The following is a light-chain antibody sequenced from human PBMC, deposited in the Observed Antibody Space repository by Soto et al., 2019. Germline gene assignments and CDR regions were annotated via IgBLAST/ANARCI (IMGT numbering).Light chain of an antibody. J-gene: IGKJ4*01. CDR3: HQRSNWPPT. CDR1: QSVSSN. Sequence: ELVLTQSPGTLSLSPGARATLSCRASQSVSSNLAWYQQKTGQAPSLLIYDASKRATGIPARFSGGGSGTDFTLTISSLQPEEVAVYYCHQRSNWPPTFGGGTRGIS. V-gene: IGKV3-11*01. CDR2: DAS.